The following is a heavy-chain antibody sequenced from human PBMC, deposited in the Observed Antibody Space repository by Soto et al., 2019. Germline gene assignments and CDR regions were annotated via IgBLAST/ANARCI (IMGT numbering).Heavy chain of an antibody. CDR2: ISAYNGNT. D-gene: IGHD2-15*01. CDR3: AIVFFGGGRRWFEP. J-gene: IGHJ5*02. CDR1: GYTFTSYG. Sequence: VASVKVSCKASGYTFTSYGISWVRQAPGQGLEWMGWISAYNGNTNYAQKLQGRVTMTTDTSTSTAYMELRSLRSDDTAVYYCAIVFFGGGRRWFEPWGQGTLVSVSS. V-gene: IGHV1-18*04.